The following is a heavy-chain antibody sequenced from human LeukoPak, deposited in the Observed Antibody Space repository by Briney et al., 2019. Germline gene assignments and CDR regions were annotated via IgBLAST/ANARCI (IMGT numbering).Heavy chain of an antibody. V-gene: IGHV3-23*01. Sequence: GGSLRLSCAASGFTFAGYPMSWVRQAPGKGLEWVSAISGSGGGTYYAHSVKGRFTVSRDNPKNTLYLQMNSLRAEDTAVYYCAKRGGDSSGWYWGQGTLVTVSS. CDR3: AKRGGDSSGWY. CDR1: GFTFAGYP. J-gene: IGHJ4*02. D-gene: IGHD6-19*01. CDR2: ISGSGGGT.